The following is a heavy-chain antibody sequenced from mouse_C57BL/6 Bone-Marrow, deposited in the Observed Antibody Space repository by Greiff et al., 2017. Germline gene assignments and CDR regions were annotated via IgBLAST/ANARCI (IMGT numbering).Heavy chain of an antibody. J-gene: IGHJ1*03. CDR1: GFSLSTSGMG. D-gene: IGHD2-4*01. CDR3: AGASTMITPYWYFDV. Sequence: QVTLKVSGPGILQSSQTLSLTCSFSGFSLSTSGMGVSWIRQPSGKGLEWLAHIYWDDDKRYNPSLKSRLTISKDTSRNQVFLKITSVDTADTATYFCAGASTMITPYWYFDVWGTGTTVTVSS. CDR2: IYWDDDK. V-gene: IGHV8-12*01.